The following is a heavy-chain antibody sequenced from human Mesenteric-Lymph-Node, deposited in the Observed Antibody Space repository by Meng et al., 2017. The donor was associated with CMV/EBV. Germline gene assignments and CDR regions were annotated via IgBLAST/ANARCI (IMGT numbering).Heavy chain of an antibody. CDR2: INSDGSST. CDR3: VRGLLPLAMGWFDP. Sequence: GESLKISCAASGFTFSSYWMHWVRQAPGKGLVWVSHINSDGSSTNYADSVKGRFTISRDNAKNSLYLQMNSPRAEDTAVYYCVRGLLPLAMGWFDPWGQGTLVTVSS. V-gene: IGHV3-74*01. D-gene: IGHD2/OR15-2a*01. CDR1: GFTFSSYW. J-gene: IGHJ5*02.